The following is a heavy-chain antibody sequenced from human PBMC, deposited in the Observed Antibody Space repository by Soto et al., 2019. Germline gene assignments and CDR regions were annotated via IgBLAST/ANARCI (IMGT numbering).Heavy chain of an antibody. Sequence: ASVEVSCKASGYTFRSYGIRWVRQAPGQRLEWMGWISGYNGNTHYSQKFQGKVTMTTDTSTSTAYMELRNLRSDDTAVYYCAKADSNYAGRFSYYYMDVWGTGTMVTVS. V-gene: IGHV1-18*01. J-gene: IGHJ6*03. CDR2: ISGYNGNT. CDR3: AKADSNYAGRFSYYYMDV. CDR1: GYTFRSYG. D-gene: IGHD4-4*01.